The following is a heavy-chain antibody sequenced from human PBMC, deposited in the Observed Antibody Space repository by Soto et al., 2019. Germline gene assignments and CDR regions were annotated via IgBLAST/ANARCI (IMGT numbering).Heavy chain of an antibody. V-gene: IGHV5-51*06. Sequence: GGSLKISCKGSGYSFTSYWMAWVSTMPGKGLDCIGIIYPGDSDTTYSPSFQVQVTISADNSFITAYLQWISLKTSDSAIYYCASPIITGTAGGFDVWGHGTTVTV. D-gene: IGHD1-7*01. CDR2: IYPGDSDT. CDR1: GYSFTSYW. CDR3: ASPIITGTAGGFDV. J-gene: IGHJ6*02.